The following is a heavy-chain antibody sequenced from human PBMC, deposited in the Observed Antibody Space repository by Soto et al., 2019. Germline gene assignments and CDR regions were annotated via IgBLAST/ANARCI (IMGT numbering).Heavy chain of an antibody. CDR3: ARVGVMITFGGVIAAFDI. D-gene: IGHD3-16*02. CDR1: GFTFSSYS. CDR2: ISSSSSYI. Sequence: EVQLVESGGGLVKPGGSLRLSCAASGFTFSSYSMNWVRQAPGKGLEWVSSISSSSSYIYYADSVKGRFTISRDNAKNSLYLQMNSLRAEDTAVYYCARVGVMITFGGVIAAFDIWGQGTMVTVSS. V-gene: IGHV3-21*01. J-gene: IGHJ3*02.